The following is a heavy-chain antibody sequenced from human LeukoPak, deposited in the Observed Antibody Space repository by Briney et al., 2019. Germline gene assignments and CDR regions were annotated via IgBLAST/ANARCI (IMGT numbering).Heavy chain of an antibody. Sequence: SETLSLTCTVSGGPISSYYWSWIRRPPGKGLEWIGYIYYSGSTNYNPSLKSRVTISVDTSKNQFSLKLSSVTAADTAVYYCASAIARDAFDIWGQGTMVTVSS. V-gene: IGHV4-59*01. CDR1: GGPISSYY. J-gene: IGHJ3*02. CDR3: ASAIARDAFDI. D-gene: IGHD2-2*01. CDR2: IYYSGST.